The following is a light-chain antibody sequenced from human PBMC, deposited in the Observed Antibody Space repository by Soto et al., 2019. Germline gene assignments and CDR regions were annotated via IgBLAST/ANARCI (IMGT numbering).Light chain of an antibody. CDR2: GAS. CDR1: QSVGSN. Sequence: EIVMTQSPATLSVSPGERATLSCRASQSVGSNLAWYQQKPGQAPRLLIYGASTRATGIPARCSGSGSGTEFTLTISSLQSEDFAIYYCQQHNNWPPWTFGQGTKVEIK. CDR3: QQHNNWPPWT. J-gene: IGKJ1*01. V-gene: IGKV3-15*01.